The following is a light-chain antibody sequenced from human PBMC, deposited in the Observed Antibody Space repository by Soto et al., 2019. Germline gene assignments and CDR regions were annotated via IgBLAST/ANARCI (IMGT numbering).Light chain of an antibody. CDR3: SSYSTTGTVI. J-gene: IGLJ2*01. V-gene: IGLV2-14*03. Sequence: QSALSQPASVSGSPGQSITISCTGTSSDVGVYNFVSWYQRHPGKAPRLMIYDVSNRPSGVSNRFSGSKSGNTASLIISGLQAEDEADYYCSSYSTTGTVIFGGGTKLTVL. CDR2: DVS. CDR1: SSDVGVYNF.